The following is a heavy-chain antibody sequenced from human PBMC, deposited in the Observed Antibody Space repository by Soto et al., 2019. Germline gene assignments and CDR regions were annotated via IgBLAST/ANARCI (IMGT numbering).Heavy chain of an antibody. V-gene: IGHV3-30*18. Sequence: QVQLVESGGGVVQPGRSLRLSCAASGFTFSSYGMHWVRQAPGKGLEWVAVISYDGSNKYYADSVKGRFTISRDNSTNTLYLQMNRLRAEDTAGYYCAKEAGDGYNWNAFDIWGQGTMVTVSS. CDR1: GFTFSSYG. D-gene: IGHD5-12*01. J-gene: IGHJ3*02. CDR3: AKEAGDGYNWNAFDI. CDR2: ISYDGSNK.